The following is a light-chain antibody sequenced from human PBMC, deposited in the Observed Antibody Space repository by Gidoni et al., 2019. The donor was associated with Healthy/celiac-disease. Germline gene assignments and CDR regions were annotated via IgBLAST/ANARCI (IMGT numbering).Light chain of an antibody. CDR1: SSDVGGYNY. J-gene: IGLJ2*01. CDR3: SSYTSSSTLVV. V-gene: IGLV2-14*01. CDR2: EVS. Sequence: QSALTQPASVSGSPGQSITIYCTGTSSDVGGYNYVSWYQQQPGKAPKLMIYEVSNRPSWVSHRFSGSTSGNTASLTISGLQAEDEADYYCSSYTSSSTLVVFGGGTKLTVL.